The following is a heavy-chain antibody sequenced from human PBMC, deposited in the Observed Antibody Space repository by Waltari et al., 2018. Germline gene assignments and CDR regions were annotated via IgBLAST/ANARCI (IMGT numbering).Heavy chain of an antibody. D-gene: IGHD2-15*01. CDR2: SDWRSGRI. Sequence: EVQLMESGGGLVQPGRSLRLSCAGSRFTFDGYAMHWVRQVPGRAREWVSGSDWRSGRIAYAESVKGRFIISRDDARNSLNLQMNTLRVDDTAVYYCTKDLLPGGADVWGRGTTVTGSS. V-gene: IGHV3-9*01. CDR3: TKDLLPGGADV. J-gene: IGHJ6*02. CDR1: RFTFDGYA.